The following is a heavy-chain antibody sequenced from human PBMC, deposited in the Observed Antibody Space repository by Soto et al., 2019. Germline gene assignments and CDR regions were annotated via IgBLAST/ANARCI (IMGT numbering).Heavy chain of an antibody. J-gene: IGHJ4*02. CDR1: GFTFSDYY. V-gene: IGHV3-11*05. Sequence: GGSLRLSCAASGFTFSDYYMSWIRQAPGKGLEWVSYISSSSYTNYADSVKGRFTISRDNAKNSLSLQMKSLRAEDTAVYYCARVHCYSISCLYFFDYWGQGTPVTVS. CDR3: ARVHCYSISCLYFFDY. D-gene: IGHD3-3*02. CDR2: ISSSSYT.